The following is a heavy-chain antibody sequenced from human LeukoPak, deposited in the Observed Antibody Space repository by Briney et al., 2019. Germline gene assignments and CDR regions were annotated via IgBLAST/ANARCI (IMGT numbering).Heavy chain of an antibody. CDR1: RFTFSNYA. V-gene: IGHV3-23*01. CDR2: ISGSGGGT. D-gene: IGHD2-15*01. Sequence: GGSLRLSCAASRFTFSNYAMSWVRQAPGKGLEWVSAISGSGGGTFYADSVKGRFTISRDNSKNTLYLQMNSLRAEDTALYYCAKGVLGYCSGGSCYSGVFDIWGQGTMVTVSS. J-gene: IGHJ3*02. CDR3: AKGVLGYCSGGSCYSGVFDI.